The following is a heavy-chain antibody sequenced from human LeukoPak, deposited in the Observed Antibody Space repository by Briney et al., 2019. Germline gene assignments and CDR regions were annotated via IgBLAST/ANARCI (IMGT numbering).Heavy chain of an antibody. Sequence: GGSLRLSCAASGFTFSSYWMHWVRQAPGKGLMWVSRINTDASTTSNADSVKGRFTISRDNAKNTLYLQMNSLRAEDTAVYYCVRDLGWLNDYWGQGTLVTVSS. CDR2: INTDASTT. D-gene: IGHD5-12*01. V-gene: IGHV3-74*01. J-gene: IGHJ4*02. CDR3: VRDLGWLNDY. CDR1: GFTFSSYW.